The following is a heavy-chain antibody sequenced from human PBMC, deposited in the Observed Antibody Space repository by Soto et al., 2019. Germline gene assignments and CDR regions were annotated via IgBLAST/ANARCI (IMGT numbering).Heavy chain of an antibody. V-gene: IGHV3-74*01. D-gene: IGHD3-22*01. J-gene: IGHJ4*02. CDR2: INSDGSST. CDR1: GFTFSSYW. CDR3: ARDTSSSMGDYYDSSAPLN. Sequence: GGSLRLSCAASGFTFSSYWMHWVRQAPGKGLVWVSRINSDGSSTSYADSVKGRFTISRDNAKNTLYLQMNSLRAEDTAVYYCARDTSSSMGDYYDSSAPLNWGQGTLVTVSS.